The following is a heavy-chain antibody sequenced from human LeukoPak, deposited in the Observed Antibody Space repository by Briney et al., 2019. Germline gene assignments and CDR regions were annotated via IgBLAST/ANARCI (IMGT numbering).Heavy chain of an antibody. D-gene: IGHD3-10*01. V-gene: IGHV3-48*04. J-gene: IGHJ4*02. CDR1: GFTFSSYS. CDR3: ARDLERTTYYYGSGSYSYLFDY. CDR2: ISSSSSTI. Sequence: GGSLRLSCAASGFTFSSYSMNWVRPAPGKGLEWVSYISSSSSTIYYADSVKGRFTISRDNAKNSLYLQMNSLRAEDTAVYYCARDLERTTYYYGSGSYSYLFDYWGQGTLVTVSS.